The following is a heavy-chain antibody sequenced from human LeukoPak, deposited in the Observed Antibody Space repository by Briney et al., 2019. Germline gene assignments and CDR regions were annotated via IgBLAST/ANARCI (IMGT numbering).Heavy chain of an antibody. D-gene: IGHD3-22*01. J-gene: IGHJ3*02. V-gene: IGHV4-59*11. CDR3: ARETNYYDSGGSGAFDI. CDR2: IYYCGST. CDR1: GGSISSHY. Sequence: SETLSLTCTGSGGSISSHYWRWPRQPPAKGLDGIGYIYYCGSTNYIPSLKSRGTISVDTCKNQFSLKLSSVTAADTAVYYCARETNYYDSGGSGAFDIWGQGTMVTVSS.